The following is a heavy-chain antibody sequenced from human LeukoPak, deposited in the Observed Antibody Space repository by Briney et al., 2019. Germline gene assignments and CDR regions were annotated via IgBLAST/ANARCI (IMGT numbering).Heavy chain of an antibody. CDR2: IYYSGST. CDR1: GGSISSYY. CDR3: ARGGYCGGDCYFYY. D-gene: IGHD2-21*02. V-gene: IGHV4-59*08. J-gene: IGHJ4*02. Sequence: SETLSLTCTVSGGSISSYYWSWIRQPPGKGLEWIGYIYYSGSTNYNPSLKSRVTISVDTSKNQFSLNLRSVTAADTAVYYCARGGYCGGDCYFYYWGQGTLVTVSS.